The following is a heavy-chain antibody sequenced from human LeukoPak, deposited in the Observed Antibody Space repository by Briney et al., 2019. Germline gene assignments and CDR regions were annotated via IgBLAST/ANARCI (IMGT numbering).Heavy chain of an antibody. J-gene: IGHJ5*02. CDR3: ARERPEWEINWFDP. V-gene: IGHV1-8*01. Sequence: GASVKVSCKASGYTFTSYDINWVRQATGQGLEWMGWMNPNSGNTGYAQKFQGRVTMTRNTSISTAYMELNSLRAEDTAVYYCARERPEWEINWFDPWGQGTLVTVSS. D-gene: IGHD1-26*01. CDR1: GYTFTSYD. CDR2: MNPNSGNT.